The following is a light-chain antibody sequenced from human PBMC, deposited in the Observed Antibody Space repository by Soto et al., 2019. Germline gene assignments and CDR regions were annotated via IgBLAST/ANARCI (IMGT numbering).Light chain of an antibody. J-gene: IGKJ2*01. Sequence: DIVMTRSPDSLAVSLGERATINCKSSQNILYSANNENYLAWFQQKPGQPPKLLIYWASTRESGVPDRFSGSGSGTDFTLTISSLQAEDVAVYFCHQYYDIPFTFGQGTKLEIK. V-gene: IGKV4-1*01. CDR1: QNILYSANNENY. CDR3: HQYYDIPFT. CDR2: WAS.